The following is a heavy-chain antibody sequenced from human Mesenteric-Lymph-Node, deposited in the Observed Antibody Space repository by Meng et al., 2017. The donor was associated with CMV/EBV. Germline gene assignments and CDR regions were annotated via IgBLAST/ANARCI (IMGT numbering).Heavy chain of an antibody. CDR3: ARQYCSSTSCYFGGRNYYYYGMDV. V-gene: IGHV4-39*07. CDR2: IYYSGNT. CDR1: GGSISSSSYY. D-gene: IGHD2-2*01. Sequence: SETLSLTCTVSGGSISSSSYYWGWIRQPPGKGLEWIGSIYYSGNTYYNPSLKSRVTISVDTSKNQFSLKLSSVTAADTAVYYCARQYCSSTSCYFGGRNYYYYGMDVWGQGTTVTVSS. J-gene: IGHJ6*02.